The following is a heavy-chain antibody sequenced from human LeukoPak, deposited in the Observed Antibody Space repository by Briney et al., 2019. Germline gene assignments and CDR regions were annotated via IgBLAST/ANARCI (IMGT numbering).Heavy chain of an antibody. CDR2: INHSGST. Sequence: PSETLSLTCAVYGGSFSGYYWSWTRQPPGKGLEWIGEINHSGSTNYNPSLKSRVTISVDTSKNQFSLKLSSVTAADTAVYYCARRGVQGSSWSKPHQRGLGRLDPWGQGTLVTVSS. CDR3: ARRGVQGSSWSKPHQRGLGRLDP. CDR1: GGSFSGYY. D-gene: IGHD6-13*01. V-gene: IGHV4-34*01. J-gene: IGHJ5*02.